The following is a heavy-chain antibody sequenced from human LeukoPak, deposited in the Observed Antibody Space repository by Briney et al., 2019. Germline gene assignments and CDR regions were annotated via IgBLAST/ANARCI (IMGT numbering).Heavy chain of an antibody. CDR2: QWPDGSEY. V-gene: IGHV3-33*01. CDR3: ARDRGYCRGGRCYSNYFDL. D-gene: IGHD2-15*01. CDR1: GFTFSSFG. Sequence: GWSLRLSCAASGFTFSSFGMHWVRKVQGRGLGWWEIQWPDGSEYFYPDSVKGRFTISRDNSKNTVYLQMNSLRAEDTAVYFCARDRGYCRGGRCYSNYFDLWGQGTLVTVSS. J-gene: IGHJ4*02.